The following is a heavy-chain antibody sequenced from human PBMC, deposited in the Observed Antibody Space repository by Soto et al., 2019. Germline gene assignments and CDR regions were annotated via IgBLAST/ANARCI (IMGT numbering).Heavy chain of an antibody. V-gene: IGHV3-21*01. D-gene: IGHD1-26*01. CDR3: ARAIGYAFDI. Sequence: GGSLRLSCASSGFTFSSYSMNWVRQAPGKGLEWVSSITSSTSYIYYADSMKGRFTISRDNAKNSLYLQMNSLRAEDTAVYFCARAIGYAFDIWGQGTMVTV. J-gene: IGHJ3*02. CDR2: ITSSTSYI. CDR1: GFTFSSYS.